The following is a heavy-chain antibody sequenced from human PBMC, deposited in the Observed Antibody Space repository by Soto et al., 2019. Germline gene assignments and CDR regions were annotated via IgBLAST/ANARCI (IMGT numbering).Heavy chain of an antibody. D-gene: IGHD7-27*01. J-gene: IGHJ5*02. CDR2: IYHSGST. CDR1: GGSISSGGYS. V-gene: IGHV4-30-2*01. Sequence: QLQLQESGSGLVKPSQTLSLTCAVSGGSISSGGYSWSWIRHPPGKGLEWIGYIYHSGSTYYNPYLKSRVTVSVDRSKNPSSLTLSSVPGADTAVYYCARVPGPWGQGTLVTVSS. CDR3: ARVPGP.